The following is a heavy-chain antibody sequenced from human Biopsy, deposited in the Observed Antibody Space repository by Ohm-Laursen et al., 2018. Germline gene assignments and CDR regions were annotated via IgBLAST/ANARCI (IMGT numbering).Heavy chain of an antibody. Sequence: SLRLSCAASGFSFGDHYLDWVRQAPGKGLEWVGRARNKANSYTTEYAASVMGRFTISRDDSQNSLYLQMNSLQTEDTAVYFCAEEGRLLGIPHTYYFDSWGQGTLVTVSS. D-gene: IGHD1-26*01. CDR1: GFSFGDHY. J-gene: IGHJ4*02. CDR2: ARNKANSYTT. V-gene: IGHV3-72*01. CDR3: AEEGRLLGIPHTYYFDS.